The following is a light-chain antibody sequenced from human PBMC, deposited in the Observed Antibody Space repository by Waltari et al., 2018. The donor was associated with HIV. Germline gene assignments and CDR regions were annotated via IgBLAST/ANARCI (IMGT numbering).Light chain of an antibody. V-gene: IGLV2-8*01. CDR2: EVN. J-gene: IGLJ2*01. Sequence: QSALTQPPSASGSPGQSVTISCTGTNSDIGNSDYVAWYQQHPGKPPKLIISEVNKPSGVPNRFSGSKSGNTASLTVSGLQAEDEAAYYCSSYAGTNDFYVIFGGGTKLTVL. CDR3: SSYAGTNDFYVI. CDR1: NSDIGNSDY.